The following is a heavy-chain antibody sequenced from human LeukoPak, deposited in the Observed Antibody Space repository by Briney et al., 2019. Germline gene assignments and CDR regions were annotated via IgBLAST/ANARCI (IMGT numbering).Heavy chain of an antibody. Sequence: GESLRISCKGSGYSFTSYWISWVRQMPGKGLEWMGRIDPSDSYTNYSPSFQGHVTISADKSISTAYLQWSSLKASDTAMYHCARHSLLWFGELGDAFDIWGQGTMVTVSS. D-gene: IGHD3-10*01. J-gene: IGHJ3*02. CDR2: IDPSDSYT. V-gene: IGHV5-10-1*01. CDR3: ARHSLLWFGELGDAFDI. CDR1: GYSFTSYW.